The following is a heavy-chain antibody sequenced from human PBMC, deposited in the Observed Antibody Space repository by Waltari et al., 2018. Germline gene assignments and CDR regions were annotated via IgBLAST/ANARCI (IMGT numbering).Heavy chain of an antibody. J-gene: IGHJ5*02. Sequence: EVQLVESGGGLVQPGGSLRLSCAASGITLGGSALSWVRQPPGKGLEWVSTIRGSSRNTYYADSVRGRFTISRDSTKDTLYLQMNSLRAEDTALYYCAKGGTILNWFDPWGQGTLVTVSS. D-gene: IGHD3-3*01. CDR1: GITLGGSA. CDR3: AKGGTILNWFDP. V-gene: IGHV3-23*04. CDR2: IRGSSRNT.